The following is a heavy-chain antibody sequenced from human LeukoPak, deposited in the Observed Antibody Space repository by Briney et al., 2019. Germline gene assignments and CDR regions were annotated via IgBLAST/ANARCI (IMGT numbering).Heavy chain of an antibody. J-gene: IGHJ4*02. CDR1: DYTFTSYG. V-gene: IGHV1-18*01. CDR3: ARNVDTAMAFDY. CDR2: ISAYNGNT. D-gene: IGHD5-18*01. Sequence: GASVKVSCKASDYTFTSYGISWVRQAPGQGLEWMGWISAYNGNTNYAQKLQGRVTMTTDTSTSTAYMELRSLRSDNTAVYYCARNVDTAMAFDYWGQGTLVTVSS.